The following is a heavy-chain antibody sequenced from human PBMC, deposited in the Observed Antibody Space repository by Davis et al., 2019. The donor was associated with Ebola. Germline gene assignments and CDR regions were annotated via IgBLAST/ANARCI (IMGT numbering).Heavy chain of an antibody. J-gene: IGHJ4*02. CDR3: AKDLRYGDYGVGVLY. CDR2: ISYDGSNK. V-gene: IGHV3-30*04. CDR1: GFTFSSYA. Sequence: PGGSLRLSCAASGFTFSSYAMHWVRQAPGKGLEWVAVISYDGSNKYYADSVKGRFTISRDNSKNTLYLQMNSLRAEDTAVYYCAKDLRYGDYGVGVLYWGQGTLVTVSS. D-gene: IGHD4-17*01.